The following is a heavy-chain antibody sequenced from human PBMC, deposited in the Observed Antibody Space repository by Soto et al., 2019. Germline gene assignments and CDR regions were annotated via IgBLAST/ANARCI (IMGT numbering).Heavy chain of an antibody. CDR3: ARDFAYFDS. D-gene: IGHD3-3*01. Sequence: SETLSLTCTVSGGSFKSGSYSWSWIRQPPGKGLEWIGYVYHTGRTSYNPSLKSRVSISMDTSKNQFSLNLDSVTAADTAVYFCARDFAYFDSWEQGTLVAVSS. CDR1: GGSFKSGSYS. V-gene: IGHV4-61*01. CDR2: VYHTGRT. J-gene: IGHJ4*02.